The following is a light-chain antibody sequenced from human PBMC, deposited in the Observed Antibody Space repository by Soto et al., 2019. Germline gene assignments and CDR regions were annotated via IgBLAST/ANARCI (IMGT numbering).Light chain of an antibody. CDR3: QKYNSALSWT. CDR1: QGISNY. J-gene: IGKJ1*01. CDR2: AAS. Sequence: IQMTQSPSSLYASVGDRVTITCRASQGISNYLAWYQQKPGKVPKLLIYAASTLQSGVPSRFSGSGSGTDFTLTISSLQPEDVATYYCQKYNSALSWTFGQGT. V-gene: IGKV1-27*01.